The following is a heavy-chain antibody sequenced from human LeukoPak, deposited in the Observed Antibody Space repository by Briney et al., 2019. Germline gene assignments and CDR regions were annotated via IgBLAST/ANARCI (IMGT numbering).Heavy chain of an antibody. J-gene: IGHJ4*02. CDR3: AKDRDWYYFDY. CDR2: ISYDGSNK. Sequence: GRSLRLSCAASGFTFSSSGMHWVRQAPGKGLEWVAVISYDGSNKYYADSVKGRFTISRDNSKNTLYLQMNSLRAEDTAVYYCAKDRDWYYFDYWGQGTLVTVSS. D-gene: IGHD5-24*01. V-gene: IGHV3-30*18. CDR1: GFTFSSSG.